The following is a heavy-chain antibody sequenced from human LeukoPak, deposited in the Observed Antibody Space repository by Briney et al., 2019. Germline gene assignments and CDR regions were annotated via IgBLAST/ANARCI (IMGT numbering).Heavy chain of an antibody. CDR2: IYDTGNT. Sequence: SETLSLTCTVSGGPLSAYYWTWIRQPPGKGLEWIGYIYDTGNTNYNPSLKSRVTISVDTSKNQFSLKLTSVTAADTAVYHCASGETGSTLGGYWGQGTLVTVSS. CDR1: GGPLSAYY. D-gene: IGHD1-1*01. J-gene: IGHJ4*02. V-gene: IGHV4-59*01. CDR3: ASGETGSTLGGY.